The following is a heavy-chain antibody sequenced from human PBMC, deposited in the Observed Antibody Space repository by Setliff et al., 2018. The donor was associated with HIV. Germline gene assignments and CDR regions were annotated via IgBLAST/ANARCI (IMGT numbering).Heavy chain of an antibody. D-gene: IGHD6-13*01. CDR3: ARDMGTSSSWPFLHYYYYGMDV. CDR2: IKQDGSVK. Sequence: PGGSLRLSCAASGFTFSSYWMSWVRQAPGKGLEWVANIKQDGSVKYYVDSVKGRFTISRDNAKNSLYLQMNSLRAEDTAVYYCARDMGTSSSWPFLHYYYYGMDVWGQGTTVTVSS. J-gene: IGHJ6*02. CDR1: GFTFSSYW. V-gene: IGHV3-7*01.